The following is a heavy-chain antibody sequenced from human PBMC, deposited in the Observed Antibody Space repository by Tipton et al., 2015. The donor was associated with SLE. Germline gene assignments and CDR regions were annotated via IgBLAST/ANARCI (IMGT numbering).Heavy chain of an antibody. D-gene: IGHD1-26*01. J-gene: IGHJ4*02. V-gene: IGHV3-7*01. Sequence: SLRLSCADSGFTFSSYWMSWVRQAPGKGLEWVANIKQDGSEKYYVDSVKGRFTISRDNAKNSLYLQMNSLRAEDTAVYYCARTRYSGNYYYFDYWGQGTLVTVSS. CDR3: ARTRYSGNYYYFDY. CDR1: GFTFSSYW. CDR2: IKQDGSEK.